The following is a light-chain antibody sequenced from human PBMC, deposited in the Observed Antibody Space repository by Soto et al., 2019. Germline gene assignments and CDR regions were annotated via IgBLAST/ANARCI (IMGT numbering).Light chain of an antibody. V-gene: IGKV3-20*01. CDR2: GAS. J-gene: IGKJ2*01. Sequence: EIVLTQSPGTLSLSPGERATLSCRASQSVSSSYLAWYQQKPGQAPRLLIYGASSRATGIPDRFSGSGSGTDFTLTISRLEAEDFAMYYCQQSGSSPRTFGQGTKLEIK. CDR1: QSVSSSY. CDR3: QQSGSSPRT.